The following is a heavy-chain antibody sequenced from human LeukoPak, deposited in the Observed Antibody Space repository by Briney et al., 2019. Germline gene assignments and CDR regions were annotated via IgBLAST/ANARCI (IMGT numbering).Heavy chain of an antibody. CDR1: GFTFSSYA. Sequence: GGSLRLSCAASGFTFSSYAMSWVRLAPGKGLEWVSAISGSGGSTYYADSVKGRFTISRDNSKNTLYLQMNSLRAEDTAVYYCASSIAAAPYYFDYWGQGTLVTVSS. J-gene: IGHJ4*02. CDR3: ASSIAAAPYYFDY. V-gene: IGHV3-23*01. D-gene: IGHD6-13*01. CDR2: ISGSGGST.